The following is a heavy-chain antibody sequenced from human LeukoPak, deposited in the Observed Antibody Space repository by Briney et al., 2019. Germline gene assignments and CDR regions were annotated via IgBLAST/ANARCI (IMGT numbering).Heavy chain of an antibody. CDR3: ARVTLYAESALDY. CDR2: ISGSSSYT. CDR1: GFTFSDYY. J-gene: IGHJ4*02. V-gene: IGHV3-11*06. Sequence: GGSLRLLCAASGFTFSDYYMRWIRQAPGKWLECVSYISGSSSYTIYADSVKGRFTISRDNAKDSLYLQMNSHRPEDTAVYYCARVTLYAESALDYWGQGTLVTVSS. D-gene: IGHD4-17*01.